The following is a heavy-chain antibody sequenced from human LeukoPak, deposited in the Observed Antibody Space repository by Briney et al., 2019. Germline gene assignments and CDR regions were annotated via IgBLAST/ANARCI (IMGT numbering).Heavy chain of an antibody. V-gene: IGHV4-59*01. Sequence: SETLSLTCSVSGDSISIYYWSWIRQPPGKGLEWIGYIYNSGSTNYNPFLKSRVTISVDTSKNQFSLKLTSVTAADTAVYYCARDRELGYWGQGTLVTVSS. J-gene: IGHJ4*02. D-gene: IGHD3-10*01. CDR2: IYNSGST. CDR1: GDSISIYY. CDR3: ARDRELGY.